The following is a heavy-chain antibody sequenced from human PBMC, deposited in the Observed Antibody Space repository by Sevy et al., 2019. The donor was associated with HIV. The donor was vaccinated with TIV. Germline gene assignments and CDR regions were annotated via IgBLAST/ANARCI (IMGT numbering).Heavy chain of an antibody. CDR1: GFKFDDYA. CDR2: ISWNSASR. Sequence: GGSLRLSCAASGFKFDDYAMYWVRQVSGKGLEWVSGISWNSASRGYADSVKGRFTISRDNSRNSLYLQMSSLRAEDTAMYYCVREKALMLTVSGPTAFDYWGRGTQVTVSS. CDR3: VREKALMLTVSGPTAFDY. V-gene: IGHV3-9*01. J-gene: IGHJ4*02. D-gene: IGHD1-1*01.